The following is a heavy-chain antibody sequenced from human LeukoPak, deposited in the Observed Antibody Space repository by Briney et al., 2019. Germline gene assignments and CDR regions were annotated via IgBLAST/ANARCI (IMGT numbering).Heavy chain of an antibody. V-gene: IGHV4-59*01. D-gene: IGHD6-13*01. J-gene: IGHJ4*02. CDR1: GGSIRDYY. Sequence: SETLSLTCTVSGGSIRDYYWSWTRQPPGKGLEWIGYIYYSGSTNYNPSLKSRVTISVDTSKKQFSLKLNSVTAADTAVYYRARTGYSSSWYYFDYWGQGTLVTVSS. CDR2: IYYSGST. CDR3: ARTGYSSSWYYFDY.